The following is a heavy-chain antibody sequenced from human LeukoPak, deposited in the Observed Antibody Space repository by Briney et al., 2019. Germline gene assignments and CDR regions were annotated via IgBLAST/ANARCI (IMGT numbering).Heavy chain of an antibody. CDR2: IRSKAYGGTT. V-gene: IGHV3-49*04. J-gene: IGHJ3*02. CDR3: TRRYNYDSSGYYYVRDAFDI. D-gene: IGHD3-22*01. CDR1: GFTFGDYV. Sequence: GGSLRLSCTASGFTFGDYVMSWVRQAPGKGLEWVGFIRSKAYGGTTKNAASVKGRFTISRDDSRSIAYLQMHSLKTKDTAVYYCTRRYNYDSSGYYYVRDAFDIWGQGTMVTVSS.